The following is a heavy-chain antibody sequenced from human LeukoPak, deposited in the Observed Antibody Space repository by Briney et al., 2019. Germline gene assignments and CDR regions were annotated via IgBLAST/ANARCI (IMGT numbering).Heavy chain of an antibody. CDR2: ISSVSSNI. CDR1: GFPFSSYS. Sequence: GGSLRLSCAASGFPFSSYSMNWVRQAPGKGLEWVSHISSVSSNINYADSVKGRFTISRDNAKNSLYLQMNSLRAEDTAVYYCTTPAAGPRAEYSQYWGQGTLVTVSS. D-gene: IGHD6-13*01. CDR3: TTPAAGPRAEYSQY. J-gene: IGHJ1*01. V-gene: IGHV3-48*01.